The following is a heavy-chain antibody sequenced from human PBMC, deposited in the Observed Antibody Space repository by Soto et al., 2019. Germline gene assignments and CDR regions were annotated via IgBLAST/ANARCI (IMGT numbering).Heavy chain of an antibody. CDR3: ARDHRWGYEYGDYGDS. CDR1: GFSFDEYG. J-gene: IGHJ5*01. CDR2: IHRNGGST. D-gene: IGHD4-17*01. Sequence: EVQLVESGGGVVRPGGSLRLACAVSGFSFDEYGMSWVRQVPGKGPEWVAGIHRNGGSTGYADSVKGRFTISRDDXKXXLYLQMNSLRAEDTAFYYCARDHRWGYEYGDYGDSWGHGTLVTVSS. V-gene: IGHV3-20*04.